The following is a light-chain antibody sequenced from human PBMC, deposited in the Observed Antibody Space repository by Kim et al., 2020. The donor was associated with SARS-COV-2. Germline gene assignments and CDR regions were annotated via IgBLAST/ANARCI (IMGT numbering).Light chain of an antibody. CDR2: GYN. CDR3: AAWDDNLNGVG. J-gene: IGLJ2*01. V-gene: IGLV1-44*01. CDR1: FSNVGRNT. Sequence: GQRVTISCSGSFSNVGRNTVNWWQQFPGTAPKLLILGYNKRPSGVPARFSGSKSGTSASLAISGLQSEDEADYYCAAWDDNLNGVGFGGGTQLTVL.